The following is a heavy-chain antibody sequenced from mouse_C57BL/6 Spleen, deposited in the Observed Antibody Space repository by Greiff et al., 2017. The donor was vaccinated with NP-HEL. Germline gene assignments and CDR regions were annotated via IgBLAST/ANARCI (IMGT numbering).Heavy chain of an antibody. Sequence: VQLQQSGAELVRPGASVTLSCKASGYTFTDYEMNWVKQTPVHGLEWIGAIDPETGGTAYNQKFKGKAILTADKSSSTAYMELRSLTSEDSAVYYCTRSGTGNYFDYWGQGTTLTVSS. D-gene: IGHD4-1*01. CDR1: GYTFTDYE. CDR2: IDPETGGT. V-gene: IGHV1-15*01. CDR3: TRSGTGNYFDY. J-gene: IGHJ2*01.